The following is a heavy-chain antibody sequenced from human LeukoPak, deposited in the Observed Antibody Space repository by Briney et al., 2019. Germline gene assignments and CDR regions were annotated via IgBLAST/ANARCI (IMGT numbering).Heavy chain of an antibody. CDR2: ISGSGGST. CDR1: GFTFSSYA. V-gene: IGHV3-23*01. D-gene: IGHD2-21*02. Sequence: GGSLRLSCVVSGFTFSSYAMSWVRQAPGKGLEWVSGISGSGGSTYYADSVKGRFTISRDNSKNTLYLQMNSLRAEDTAVYYCATDILSPQPAYWGQGTLVTVSS. CDR3: ATDILSPQPAY. J-gene: IGHJ4*02.